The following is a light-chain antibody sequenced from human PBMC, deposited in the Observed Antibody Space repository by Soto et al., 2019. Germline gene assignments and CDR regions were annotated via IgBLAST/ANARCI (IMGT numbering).Light chain of an antibody. CDR2: DVT. CDR1: TSDVGGYDY. V-gene: IGLV2-11*01. J-gene: IGLJ2*01. Sequence: QSVLTQPRSVSGSPGQSVTISCTGTTSDVGGYDYVSWHRQHPGEAPKLIIYDVTKRPSGVPDRFSGSKSGNTASLTISGLQAEDEADYYCCAYAGTKSLLFGGGTKLTVL. CDR3: CAYAGTKSLL.